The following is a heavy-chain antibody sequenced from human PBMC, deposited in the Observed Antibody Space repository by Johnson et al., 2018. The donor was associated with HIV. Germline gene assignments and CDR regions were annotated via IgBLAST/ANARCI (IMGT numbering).Heavy chain of an antibody. CDR3: TTDLIVVIPIGAFDV. D-gene: IGHD2-21*01. CDR2: INRKSDGGTT. V-gene: IGHV3-15*02. J-gene: IGHJ3*01. CDR1: GFSFSNTW. Sequence: MLLVESGGTLVKPGGSLRLSCAASGFSFSNTWLSWVRQAPGKGLEWVARINRKSDGGTTDYAAPVKGRFSISRDDSKSTVYLQMNSLKTEDSAVYYCTTDLIVVIPIGAFDVWGQGTTVTVSS.